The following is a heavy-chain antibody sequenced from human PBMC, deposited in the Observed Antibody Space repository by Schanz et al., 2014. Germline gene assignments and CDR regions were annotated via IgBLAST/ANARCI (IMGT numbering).Heavy chain of an antibody. J-gene: IGHJ6*02. CDR3: ARRVPYSFGLDV. Sequence: QVQLVESGGGVVQPGTSLRLSCAASGFTFTTYGMHWVRQAPGKGLEWVAIIWNDGSNKYYADSVKGRFTISRDNSKDTLYLQMNSLRDEDTAMYYCARRVPYSFGLDVWGQGATVTVSS. CDR1: GFTFTTYG. CDR2: IWNDGSNK. D-gene: IGHD1-1*01. V-gene: IGHV3-33*01.